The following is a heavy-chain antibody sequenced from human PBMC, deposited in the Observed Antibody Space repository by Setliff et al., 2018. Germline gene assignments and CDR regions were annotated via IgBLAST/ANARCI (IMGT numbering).Heavy chain of an antibody. J-gene: IGHJ6*03. D-gene: IGHD6-6*01. CDR2: INPNSGGT. V-gene: IGHV1-2*02. Sequence: GASVKVSCKASGYTFTGYYMLWVRQAPGQGLEWMGWINPNSGGTNYAQKFQGRVTMTRDTSISTAYMELSRLRSDDTAVYYCARDLVVPYYYYYMDVWGKGTTVTVSS. CDR1: GYTFTGYY. CDR3: ARDLVVPYYYYYMDV.